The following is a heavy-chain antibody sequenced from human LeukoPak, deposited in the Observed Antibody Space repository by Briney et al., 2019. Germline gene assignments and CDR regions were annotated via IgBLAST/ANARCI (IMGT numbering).Heavy chain of an antibody. D-gene: IGHD3-9*01. CDR3: ARHRVVLRYFDWLLSRPEVTNSFDY. J-gene: IGHJ4*02. V-gene: IGHV4-39*01. CDR1: GGSISSSSYY. Sequence: SETLSLTCTVSGGSISSSSYYWGWIRQPPGKGLEWIGSIYYSGSTYYNPSLKSRVTISVDTSKNQFSLKLSSVAAADTAVYYCARHRVVLRYFDWLLSRPEVTNSFDYWGQGTLVTVSS. CDR2: IYYSGST.